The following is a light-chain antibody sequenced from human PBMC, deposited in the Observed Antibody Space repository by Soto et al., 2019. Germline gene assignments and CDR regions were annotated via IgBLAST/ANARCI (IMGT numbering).Light chain of an antibody. CDR2: EGS. J-gene: IGLJ3*02. CDR1: NSDIGSYNL. CDR3: CSYAGSTTWV. V-gene: IGLV2-23*01. Sequence: QSALTQPASMSGSPGQSITISCTGANSDIGSYNLVSWYQQHPGKAPKLMIYEGSKRPSGVSNRFSGSRSGNTASLTISGLQAEDEAVYYCCSYAGSTTWVFGGGTKVTVL.